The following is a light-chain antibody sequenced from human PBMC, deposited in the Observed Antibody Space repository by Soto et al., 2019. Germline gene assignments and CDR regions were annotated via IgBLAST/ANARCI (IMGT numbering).Light chain of an antibody. CDR2: EVS. Sequence: QSALTQPASVSGSPGQSITISCNGTSSDVGGYNFVSWYQQRPGKAPKLMIYEVSNRPSGVSNRFSGSKSGNTASLTISGLQVEDEADYYCSSCRGITALVFGGGTKLTVL. CDR1: SSDVGGYNF. V-gene: IGLV2-14*03. J-gene: IGLJ3*02. CDR3: SSCRGITALV.